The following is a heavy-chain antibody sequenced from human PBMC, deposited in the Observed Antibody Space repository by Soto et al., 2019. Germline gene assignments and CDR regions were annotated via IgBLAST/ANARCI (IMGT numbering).Heavy chain of an antibody. CDR3: ARDVGYCGGGSCYRYYYGMDV. CDR1: GYTFTCYY. D-gene: IGHD2-15*01. CDR2: INPNGGGT. Sequence: GXSVKVSCKASGYTFTCYYMHWVRQAPGQGLEWMGWINPNGGGTNYAQKFQGRVTMTRDTSISTAYMELSRLRSDDTAVYYCARDVGYCGGGSCYRYYYGMDVWGQGNTVTVSS. J-gene: IGHJ6*02. V-gene: IGHV1-2*02.